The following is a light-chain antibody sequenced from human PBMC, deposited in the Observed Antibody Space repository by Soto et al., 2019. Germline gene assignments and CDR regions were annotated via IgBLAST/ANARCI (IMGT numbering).Light chain of an antibody. J-gene: IGKJ5*01. CDR1: QSVSTH. V-gene: IGKV3-15*01. Sequence: TKSASTLSGYPREGATLYCMASQSVSTHLAWYQQIPGQAPRLLIYGTSTRAAGIPARFSGRGSGTEFTFTISSLQSEDFAVYHCQQYHDWPITFGQGTRLDIK. CDR3: QQYHDWPIT. CDR2: GTS.